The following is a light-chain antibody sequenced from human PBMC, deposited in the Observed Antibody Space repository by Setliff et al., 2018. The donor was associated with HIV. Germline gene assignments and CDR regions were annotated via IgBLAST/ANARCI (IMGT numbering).Light chain of an antibody. J-gene: IGLJ2*01. CDR1: SSDVGRYNL. Sequence: QSVLTQPASVSGSPGQSITISCTGTSSDVGRYNLVSWYQQHPGKAPKVLMPEVNSRPSGISDRFSGSKSGNTASLTISGLQADDEADYYCSSYTSGSLHVLFGGGTKVTVL. V-gene: IGLV2-14*02. CDR2: EVN. CDR3: SSYTSGSLHVL.